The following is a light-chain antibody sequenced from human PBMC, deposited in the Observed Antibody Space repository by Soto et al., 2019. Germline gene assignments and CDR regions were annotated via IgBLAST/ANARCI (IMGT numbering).Light chain of an antibody. V-gene: IGLV1-40*01. J-gene: IGLJ3*02. CDR3: QSYESSLGGWV. CDR2: GNT. Sequence: QSALTQPPSVSGAPGQRVTISCTGSSSNFGAGFDAHWYRQPPGKAPKLLSYGNTNRPSVVPDRFSGSKSGPSASLSINGLQAEDEGDYDCQSYESSLGGWVFGGGTRVSVL. CDR1: SSNFGAGFD.